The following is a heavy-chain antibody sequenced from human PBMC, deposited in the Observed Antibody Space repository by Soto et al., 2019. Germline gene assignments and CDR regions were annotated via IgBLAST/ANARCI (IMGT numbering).Heavy chain of an antibody. V-gene: IGHV1-69*01. CDR3: ARDPHGIAAARTRFWGY. Sequence: QVQLVQSGAEVKKPGSSVKVSCKASGGTFSSYAISWVRQAPGQGLEWMGGIIPIFGTANYAQKFQGRVTITADDSTSTAYMELGSLRSEDTAVYYYARDPHGIAAARTRFWGYWGQGKLLTVSS. CDR2: IIPIFGTA. CDR1: GGTFSSYA. D-gene: IGHD6-13*01. J-gene: IGHJ4*02.